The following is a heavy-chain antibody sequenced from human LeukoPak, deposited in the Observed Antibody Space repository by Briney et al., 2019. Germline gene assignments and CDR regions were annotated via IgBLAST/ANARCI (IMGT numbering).Heavy chain of an antibody. J-gene: IGHJ6*03. CDR2: ISSSGSTI. Sequence: GGSLRLSCAASGFTFSDYYMSWIRQAPGKGLEWVSYISSSGSTIYYADSVKGRFTISRDNAKNSLYLQMNSLRAEDTAVYYCARDGSSASGYCHYYYMDVWGKGTTVTVSS. V-gene: IGHV3-11*04. CDR1: GFTFSDYY. CDR3: ARDGSSASGYCHYYYMDV. D-gene: IGHD3-22*01.